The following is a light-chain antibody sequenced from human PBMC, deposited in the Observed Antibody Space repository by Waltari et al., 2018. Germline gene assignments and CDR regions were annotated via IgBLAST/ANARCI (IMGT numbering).Light chain of an antibody. V-gene: IGLV2-11*02. CDR2: DVS. CDR3: CSFAGSLWV. Sequence: QSALTQPRSVSGSPGQSVTISCTGTRSDVGRYNYVSWYQHTPGKGPKLIIYDVSTRPSGVPDRFSGSKSGNTASLTISGLQAEDEADYHCCSFAGSLWVFGGGTKVTVL. CDR1: RSDVGRYNY. J-gene: IGLJ3*02.